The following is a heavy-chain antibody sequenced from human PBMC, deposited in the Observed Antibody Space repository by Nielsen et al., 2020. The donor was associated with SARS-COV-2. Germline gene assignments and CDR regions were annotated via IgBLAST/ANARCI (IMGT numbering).Heavy chain of an antibody. D-gene: IGHD3-22*01. CDR3: ARVVPDSSGYYPDVLDI. CDR2: IYDSGSI. CDR1: GGSISSYY. J-gene: IGHJ3*02. V-gene: IGHV4-59*01. Sequence: GSLRLSCIVSGGSISSYYWSWIRQPPGKGLEWIGNIYDSGSINYNPSLKSRVTISVDTSKNQFSLKLSSVTAADTAVYYCARVVPDSSGYYPDVLDIWGQGTMVTVSS.